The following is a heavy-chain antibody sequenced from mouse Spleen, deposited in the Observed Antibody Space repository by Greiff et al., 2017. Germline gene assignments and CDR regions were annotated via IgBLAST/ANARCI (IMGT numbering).Heavy chain of an antibody. J-gene: IGHJ4*01. CDR1: GYAFSSSW. CDR3: ARSHTHYAMDY. V-gene: IGHV1-82*01. Sequence: QVQLQQSGPELVKPGASVKISCKASGYAFSSSWMNWVKQRPGKGLEWIGRIYPGDGDTNYNGKFKGKATLTADKSSSTAYMQLSSLTSEDSAVYFCARSHTHYAMDYWGQGTSVTVSS. D-gene: IGHD5-1-1*01. CDR2: IYPGDGDT.